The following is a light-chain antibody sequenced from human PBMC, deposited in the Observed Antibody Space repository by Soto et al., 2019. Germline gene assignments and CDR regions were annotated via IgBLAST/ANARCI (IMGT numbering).Light chain of an antibody. CDR2: DVS. V-gene: IGLV2-14*03. CDR1: SSDVGGYNY. Sequence: QSVLTQPASLSGSPGQSITISCNGTSSDVGGYNYVSWYQQHPGKAPKLMIYDVSNRPSGFSNRFSGSKSGNTASLTISGLQAEDEADYYCSSYRASSTTHYVFGTGTKVTVL. J-gene: IGLJ1*01. CDR3: SSYRASSTTHYV.